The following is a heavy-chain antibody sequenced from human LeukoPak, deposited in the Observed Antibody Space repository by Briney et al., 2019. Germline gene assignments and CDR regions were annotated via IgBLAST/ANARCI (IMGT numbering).Heavy chain of an antibody. CDR1: GGSISSGSYY. J-gene: IGHJ6*03. Sequence: SSXTLSLTCTVSGGSISSGSYYWSWVRQPAGKGLEWIVRIYTSGSTNYNPSLKSRLTISVDTSKNQFSLKLSSVTAADTAVYYCARNTVTKNLYYYYYMDVWGKGTTVTVSS. CDR2: IYTSGST. D-gene: IGHD4-17*01. V-gene: IGHV4-61*02. CDR3: ARNTVTKNLYYYYYMDV.